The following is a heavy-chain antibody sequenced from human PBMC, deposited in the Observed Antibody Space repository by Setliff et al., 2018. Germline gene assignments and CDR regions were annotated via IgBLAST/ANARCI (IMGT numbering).Heavy chain of an antibody. V-gene: IGHV1-69*05. CDR2: IIPIFGTT. CDR1: GGTFSSYG. D-gene: IGHD3-22*01. J-gene: IGHJ6*03. Sequence: GASVKVSCKASGGTFSSYGISWVRQAPGQGLEWMGGIIPIFGTTNYAQKFQGRVTITRDTSASTAYMELSSLRSEDTAVYYCARDKGYDSSGYFYYYYYMDVWGKGTTVTVSS. CDR3: ARDKGYDSSGYFYYYYYMDV.